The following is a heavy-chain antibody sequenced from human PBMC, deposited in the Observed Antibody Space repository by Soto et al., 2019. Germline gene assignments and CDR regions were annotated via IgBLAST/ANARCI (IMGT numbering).Heavy chain of an antibody. J-gene: IGHJ6*02. CDR3: AKDLGPLRLLNYYFYGLDV. V-gene: IGHV3-53*02. D-gene: IGHD2-15*01. Sequence: EVQLVETGGGVIQRGGSLRLSCNASGFTVSSSYMSWVRQAPGMGLEWVAVIESGGSTHYADSVKGRFTISRDNSKNMIYLQLHTLRAEYTAVYYCAKDLGPLRLLNYYFYGLDVWGQGTTVTVSS. CDR1: GFTVSSSY. CDR2: IESGGST.